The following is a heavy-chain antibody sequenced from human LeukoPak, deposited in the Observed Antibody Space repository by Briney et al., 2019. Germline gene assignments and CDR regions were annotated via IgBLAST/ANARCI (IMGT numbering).Heavy chain of an antibody. D-gene: IGHD6-6*01. J-gene: IGHJ4*02. CDR2: IYSGGST. V-gene: IGHV3-53*04. CDR3: AGRFYGSLGVDY. Sequence: GGSLRLSCAASGFTVSSNYMSWVRQAPGKGLEWVSVIYSGGSTYYADSVKGQFTISRHNSKNTLYLQMNSLRADDTAVYYCAGRFYGSLGVDYWGQGTLVTVSS. CDR1: GFTVSSNY.